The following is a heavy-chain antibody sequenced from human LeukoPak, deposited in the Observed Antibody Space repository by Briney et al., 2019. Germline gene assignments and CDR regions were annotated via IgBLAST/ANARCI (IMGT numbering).Heavy chain of an antibody. V-gene: IGHV3-48*03. CDR2: ISSSGSTI. CDR1: GFTFDSYE. CDR3: ARSRVVRTVAHFHL. D-gene: IGHD3-3*01. Sequence: PGRSLRLSCAASGFTFDSYEIDWVRQAPGKGLEWVSFISSSGSTIDYAESVKGRFTISRDNAKNSLYLQMNSLRAEDTAIYYCARSRVVRTVAHFHLWGQGSVVTVSS. J-gene: IGHJ4*02.